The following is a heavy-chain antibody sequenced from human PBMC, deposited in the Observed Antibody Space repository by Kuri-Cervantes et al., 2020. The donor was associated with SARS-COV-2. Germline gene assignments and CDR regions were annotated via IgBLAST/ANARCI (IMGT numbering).Heavy chain of an antibody. J-gene: IGHJ4*02. D-gene: IGHD6-13*01. CDR2: INPGGGST. CDR3: ARGVSHIAAAGLYYFDY. Sequence: ASVKVSCKASGYTFTSYYMHWVRQAPGQGLEWMGIINPGGGSTSYAQKFQGRVTMTRDTSTSTVYMELSSLRSEDTAVYYCARGVSHIAAAGLYYFDYWGQGTLVTVSS. CDR1: GYTFTSYY. V-gene: IGHV1-46*01.